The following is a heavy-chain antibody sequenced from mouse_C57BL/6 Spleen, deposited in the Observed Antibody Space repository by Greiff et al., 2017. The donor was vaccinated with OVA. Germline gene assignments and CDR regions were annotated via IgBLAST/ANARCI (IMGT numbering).Heavy chain of an antibody. V-gene: IGHV5-17*01. Sequence: DVQLQESGGGLVKPGGSLKLSCAASGFTFSDYGMHWVRQAPEKGLEWVAYISSGSSTIYYADTVKGRFTISRDNAKNTLFLQMTSLRSEDTAMYYCARESLWACAYWGQGTLVTVSA. CDR2: ISSGSSTI. CDR3: ARESLWACAY. J-gene: IGHJ3*01. CDR1: GFTFSDYG. D-gene: IGHD6-1*01.